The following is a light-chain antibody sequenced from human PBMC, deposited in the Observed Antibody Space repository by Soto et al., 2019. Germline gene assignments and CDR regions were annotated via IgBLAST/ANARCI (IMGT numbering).Light chain of an antibody. CDR2: GTS. Sequence: EIVMTQSPATLSVSPGARATLSCRASQNVSNNLAWYQQKPGQAPSLLIYGTSTRATGFPARFSGSASGTDFTLTISSLQSEDFAVYYCQQYNEWPLTFGGGTKVEI. CDR1: QNVSNN. V-gene: IGKV3-15*01. CDR3: QQYNEWPLT. J-gene: IGKJ4*01.